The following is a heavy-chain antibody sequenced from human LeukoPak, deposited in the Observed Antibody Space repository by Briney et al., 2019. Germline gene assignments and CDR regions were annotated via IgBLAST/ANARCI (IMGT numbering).Heavy chain of an antibody. CDR1: GGSISSGDYY. Sequence: SQTLSPTCTVSGGSISSGDYYWSWIRQPPGKGLEWIGYIYYSGSTYYNPSLKSRVTISVDTSKNQFSLKLSSVTAADTAVYYCARDQGHYGSGSYHYYYYYGMDVWGKGTTVTVSS. CDR2: IYYSGST. CDR3: ARDQGHYGSGSYHYYYYYGMDV. J-gene: IGHJ6*04. V-gene: IGHV4-30-4*01. D-gene: IGHD3-10*01.